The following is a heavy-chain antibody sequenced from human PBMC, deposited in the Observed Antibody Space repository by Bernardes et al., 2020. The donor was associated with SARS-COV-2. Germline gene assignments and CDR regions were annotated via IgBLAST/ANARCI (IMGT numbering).Heavy chain of an antibody. J-gene: IGHJ2*01. Sequence: SETLSLTCAVSGGSISSGGYSWSWIRQPPGKGLEWIGYIYHSGSTYYNPSLKSRVTISVDRSKNQFSLKLSSVTAADTAVYYCARAKGITIFGAVTHFDLWGRGTLVTVSS. CDR3: ARAKGITIFGAVTHFDL. CDR1: GGSISSGGYS. D-gene: IGHD3-3*01. V-gene: IGHV4-30-2*01. CDR2: IYHSGST.